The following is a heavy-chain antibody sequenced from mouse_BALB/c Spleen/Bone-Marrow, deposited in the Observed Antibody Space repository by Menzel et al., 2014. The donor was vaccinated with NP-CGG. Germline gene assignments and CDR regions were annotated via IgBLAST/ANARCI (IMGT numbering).Heavy chain of an antibody. Sequence: VKLTESGPGLVSPSQSLSITCTVSGFSLTGYGVNWVRQPPGKGLEWLGMIWGDGSTDYNSALKSRLSISKDNSKSQVFLKMHSLQSDDTARYYCARRGDYGAWFAYWGQGTLVTVSA. CDR1: GFSLTGYG. V-gene: IGHV2-6-7*01. CDR2: IWGDGST. CDR3: ARRGDYGAWFAY. D-gene: IGHD1-1*01. J-gene: IGHJ3*01.